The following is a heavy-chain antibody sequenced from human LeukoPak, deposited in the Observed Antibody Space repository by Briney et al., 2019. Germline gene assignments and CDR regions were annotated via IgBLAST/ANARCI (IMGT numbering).Heavy chain of an antibody. D-gene: IGHD1-26*01. J-gene: IGHJ4*02. V-gene: IGHV3-7*01. CDR2: IKEDGSEI. CDR1: GITIDTYW. Sequence: GGSLRLSCAASGITIDTYWMSWVRQAPGKGLEWVANIKEDGSEIYYVDSVEGRFTISRDNARNSLDLKMNSLRAEDTAIYYCARDRSALRYWGQGTLVTVSS. CDR3: ARDRSALRY.